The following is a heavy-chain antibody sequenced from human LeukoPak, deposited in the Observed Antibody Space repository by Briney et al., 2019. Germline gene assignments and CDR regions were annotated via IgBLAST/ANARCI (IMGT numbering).Heavy chain of an antibody. J-gene: IGHJ4*02. Sequence: ASVKVSCKTSGYTFTSYHMHWVRQAPGQGLEWVAIIKSTGDTTVYAQKFQGRVTVTRDTSTSTVYMDLSSLSSEDTAVYYYVREDAHTYYFDFWGPGTLVTVSS. CDR2: IKSTGDTT. CDR1: GYTFTSYH. D-gene: IGHD2-2*01. CDR3: VREDAHTYYFDF. V-gene: IGHV1-46*01.